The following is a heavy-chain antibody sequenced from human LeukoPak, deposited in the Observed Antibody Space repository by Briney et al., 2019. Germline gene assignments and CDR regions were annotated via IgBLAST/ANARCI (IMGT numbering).Heavy chain of an antibody. Sequence: SETLSLTCTVSGGSISSSSYYWGWIRQPPGKGLEWIGSIYYSGSTYYNPSLKSRVTISVDTSKNQFSLKLSSVTAADTAVYYCARDDGSSYAFDIWGQGTMVTVSS. J-gene: IGHJ3*02. V-gene: IGHV4-39*07. D-gene: IGHD2-15*01. CDR1: GGSISSSSYY. CDR2: IYYSGST. CDR3: ARDDGSSYAFDI.